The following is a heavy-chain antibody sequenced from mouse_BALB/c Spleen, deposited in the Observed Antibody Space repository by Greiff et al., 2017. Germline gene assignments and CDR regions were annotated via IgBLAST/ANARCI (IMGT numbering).Heavy chain of an antibody. D-gene: IGHD2-12*01. J-gene: IGHJ4*01. CDR1: GFTFSSYT. Sequence: DVKLVESGGGLVKPGGSLKLSCAASGFTFSSYTMSWVRQTPEKGLEWVATISSGGGNTYYQDSVKGRFTISRDNAKNNLYLQMSSLRSEDTALYYCASHYSDAMDYWGQGTSVTVSS. V-gene: IGHV5-9*03. CDR3: ASHYSDAMDY. CDR2: ISSGGGNT.